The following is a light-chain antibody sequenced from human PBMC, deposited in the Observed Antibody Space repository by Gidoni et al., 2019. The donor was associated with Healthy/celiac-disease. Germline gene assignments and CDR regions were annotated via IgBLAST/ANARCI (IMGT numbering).Light chain of an antibody. J-gene: IGLJ1*01. CDR1: KLGDKY. CDR2: QDD. Sequence: SYELTQPPSVSVSPGQTASITCSGDKLGDKYACWYQQKPGQSPVLVIYQDDKRPSGIPERFSGSNSGNTATLTISGTQAMDEADYYCQAWDSSTAPVFGTGTKVTVL. CDR3: QAWDSSTAPV. V-gene: IGLV3-1*01.